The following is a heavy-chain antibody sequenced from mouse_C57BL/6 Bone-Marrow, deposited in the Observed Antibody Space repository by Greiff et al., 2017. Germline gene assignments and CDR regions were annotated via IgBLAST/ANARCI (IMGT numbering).Heavy chain of an antibody. CDR2: ISSGGSYT. V-gene: IGHV5-6*01. CDR1: GFTFSSYG. CDR3: ARHEGGAYYGSSPYYAMDY. J-gene: IGHJ4*01. Sequence: EVKLVESGGDLVKPGGSLKLSCAASGFTFSSYGMSWVRQTPDKRLEWVATISSGGSYTYYPDSVKGRFTISRDNAKNTLYLQMSSLKSEDTAMYYCARHEGGAYYGSSPYYAMDYWGQGTSVTVSS. D-gene: IGHD1-1*01.